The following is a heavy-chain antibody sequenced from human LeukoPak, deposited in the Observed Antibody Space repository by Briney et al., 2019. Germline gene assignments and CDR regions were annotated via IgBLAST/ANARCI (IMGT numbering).Heavy chain of an antibody. CDR1: GXSFSDYY. CDR2: INHRGST. V-gene: IGHV4-34*01. Sequence: ASETLSLTCAVYGXSFSDYYWTWIRQPPGKGLEWIGEINHRGSTHYNPSLKSRVTISVDTSKKQFSLKLSSVTAADTAVYYCATYSTGFDIWGQGTVVTVSS. CDR3: ATYSTGFDI. J-gene: IGHJ3*02. D-gene: IGHD6-19*01.